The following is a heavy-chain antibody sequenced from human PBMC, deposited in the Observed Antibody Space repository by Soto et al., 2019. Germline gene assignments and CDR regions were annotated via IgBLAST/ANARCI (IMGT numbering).Heavy chain of an antibody. CDR1: VGCISSYY. V-gene: IGHV4-4*07. CDR2: IYTSGST. Sequence: TXSLTCTVSVGCISSYYWSWIRQPAGKGLDWIGRIYTSGSTNYNPSLKSRVTMSVDTSKNQFSLQLSSVTAADTAVYYCARDRRDIVLMVYAPHDAFDIWGKGPMVTVSS. D-gene: IGHD2-8*01. CDR3: ARDRRDIVLMVYAPHDAFDI. J-gene: IGHJ3*02.